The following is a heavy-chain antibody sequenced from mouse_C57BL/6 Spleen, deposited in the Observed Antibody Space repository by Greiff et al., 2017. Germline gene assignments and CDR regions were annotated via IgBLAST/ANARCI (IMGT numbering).Heavy chain of an antibody. D-gene: IGHD1-1*01. J-gene: IGHJ4*01. Sequence: VQLKQSGAELAKPGASVKLSCKASGYTFTSYWMHWVKQRPGQGLEWIGYINPSSGYTKYNQKFKDKATLTADKSSSTAYMQLSSRSYEDSAVXSGARSITTVVADYAMDDWGQGTSVTVSA. CDR1: GYTFTSYW. CDR3: ARSITTVVADYAMDD. CDR2: INPSSGYT. V-gene: IGHV1-7*01.